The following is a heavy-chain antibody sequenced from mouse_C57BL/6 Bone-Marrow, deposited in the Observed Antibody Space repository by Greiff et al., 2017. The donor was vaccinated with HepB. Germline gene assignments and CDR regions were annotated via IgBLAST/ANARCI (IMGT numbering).Heavy chain of an antibody. V-gene: IGHV14-4*01. CDR1: GFNINDDY. CDR2: IDPENGDT. CDR3: TTLGAYAMDY. J-gene: IGHJ4*01. Sequence: VQLQQSGAELVRPGASVKLSCTASGFNINDDYMHWVKQRPEQGLEWIGWIDPENGDTEYASKFQGKATITADTSSNTAYLQLSSLTSEDTAVYYCTTLGAYAMDYWGQGTSVTVSS.